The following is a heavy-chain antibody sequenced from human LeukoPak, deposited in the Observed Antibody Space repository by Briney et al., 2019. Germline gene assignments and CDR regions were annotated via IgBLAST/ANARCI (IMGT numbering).Heavy chain of an antibody. V-gene: IGHV1-2*02. CDR3: ARTDSSGWLDYFDY. D-gene: IGHD6-19*01. CDR1: GYIFTGYY. CDR2: INPNSGGT. J-gene: IGHJ4*02. Sequence: GASVKVSCKASGYIFTGYYMHWVRQAPGQGLEWMGWINPNSGGTNYVQKFQGRVAMTRDTSISTAYMELSRLRSDDTAVYYCARTDSSGWLDYFDYWGQGTLVTVSS.